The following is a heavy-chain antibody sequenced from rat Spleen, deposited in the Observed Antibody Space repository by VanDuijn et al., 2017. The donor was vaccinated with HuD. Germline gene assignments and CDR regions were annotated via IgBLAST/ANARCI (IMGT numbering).Heavy chain of an antibody. J-gene: IGHJ2*01. CDR1: GFTFSDYA. D-gene: IGHD1-11*01. CDR2: IIYDGSST. Sequence: EVQLVESGGGLVQPGNSLKLSCAASGFTFSDYAMAWVRQSPKKGLEWVATIIYDGSSTYYRDSVKGRFTISRDNAKSTLYLQMDSLRSEDTASYYCANPATEGIVSSGWFAYWGQGVMVTVSS. CDR3: ANPATEGIVSSGWFAY. V-gene: IGHV5-17*01.